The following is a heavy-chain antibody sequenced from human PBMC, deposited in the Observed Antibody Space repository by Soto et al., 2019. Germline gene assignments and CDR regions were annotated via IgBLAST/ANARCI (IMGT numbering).Heavy chain of an antibody. Sequence: QVQLQESGPGLVKPSQTLSLTCIVSGGSISSGGYYWSWIRQHPGKGLEWIGYIYYSGSTYYNPSLKSRVTISVDTSKNQFSLKLSSVTAADTAVYYCARDFPPYYYYGMDVWGQGTTVTVSS. CDR2: IYYSGST. CDR3: ARDFPPYYYYGMDV. J-gene: IGHJ6*02. CDR1: GGSISSGGYY. V-gene: IGHV4-31*03.